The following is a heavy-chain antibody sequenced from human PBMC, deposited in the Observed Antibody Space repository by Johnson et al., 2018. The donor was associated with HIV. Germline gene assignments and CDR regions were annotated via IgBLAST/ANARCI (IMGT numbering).Heavy chain of an antibody. CDR3: ARVARHDGWWFDAFDI. D-gene: IGHD2-15*01. J-gene: IGHJ3*02. CDR2: ISYDGSNK. CDR1: GFTFSSYA. V-gene: IGHV3-30*04. Sequence: QVQLVESGGGLVQPGRSLRLSCAASGFTFSSYAMHWVRQAPGKGLEWVAVISYDGSNKYYADSVKGRFTISRDNSKNTLYLQMNSLRAEDTAVYYCARVARHDGWWFDAFDIWGQGTMVTVSS.